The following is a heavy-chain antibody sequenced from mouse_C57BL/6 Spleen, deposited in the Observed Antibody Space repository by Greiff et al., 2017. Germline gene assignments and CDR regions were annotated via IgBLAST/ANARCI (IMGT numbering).Heavy chain of an antibody. Sequence: QVQLQQSGAELARPGASVKLSCKASGYTFTSYGISWVKQRTGQGLEWIGEIYPRSGNTYYNEKFKGKATLTADKSSSTAYMELRSLTSEDSAVYFCAREDDYDGDFDYWGQGTTLTVSS. CDR1: GYTFTSYG. V-gene: IGHV1-81*01. J-gene: IGHJ2*01. CDR3: AREDDYDGDFDY. D-gene: IGHD2-4*01. CDR2: IYPRSGNT.